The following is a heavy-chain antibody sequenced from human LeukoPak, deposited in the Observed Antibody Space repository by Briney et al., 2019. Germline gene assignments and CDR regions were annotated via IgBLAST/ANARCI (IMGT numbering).Heavy chain of an antibody. CDR2: ISASGGGT. V-gene: IGHV3-23*01. CDR1: GFTFSNYA. Sequence: GGSLRLSCAASGFTFSNYAMTWVRQAPGKGLEWVSAISASGGGTYCADSVKGRFTISRDNSKNTLYLQMNSLRAEDTAIYYCAKDRTTQDFDWYPYYFDSWGQGTLVTVSS. J-gene: IGHJ4*02. D-gene: IGHD3-9*01. CDR3: AKDRTTQDFDWYPYYFDS.